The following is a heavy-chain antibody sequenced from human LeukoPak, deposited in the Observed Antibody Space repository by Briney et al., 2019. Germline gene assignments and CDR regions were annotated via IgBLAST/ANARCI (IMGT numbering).Heavy chain of an antibody. CDR1: GFTFDDYA. J-gene: IGHJ3*02. D-gene: IGHD6-19*01. Sequence: GGSLRLSCAASGFTFDDYAMHWVRQAPGKGLEWVSVIYSGGSTYYADSVKGRFTISRDNSKNTLYFQMNSLRAEDTAVYYCASGNSAVADDAFDIWGQGTMVTVSS. CDR3: ASGNSAVADDAFDI. V-gene: IGHV3-53*01. CDR2: IYSGGST.